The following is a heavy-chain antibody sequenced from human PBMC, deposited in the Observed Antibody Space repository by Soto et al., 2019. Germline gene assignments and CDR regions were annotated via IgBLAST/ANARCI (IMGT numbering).Heavy chain of an antibody. J-gene: IGHJ4*02. V-gene: IGHV3-23*01. CDR2: VSGRGGDT. CDR3: AKDPNYELLSGFSAVYFDY. D-gene: IGHD3-3*01. Sequence: EVHLLQSGGGLVQPGGSLRLSCAASGFSFSSFALSWVRQSPGKGLEWVAAVSGRGGDTYYANSVKGRFTISRDNSQNTLFLQMNSLRAEDSAIYYCAKDPNYELLSGFSAVYFDYWGQGTLVTVSS. CDR1: GFSFSSFA.